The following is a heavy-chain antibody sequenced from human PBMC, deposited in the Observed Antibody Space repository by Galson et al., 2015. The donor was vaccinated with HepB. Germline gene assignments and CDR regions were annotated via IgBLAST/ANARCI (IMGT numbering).Heavy chain of an antibody. CDR2: FDPEDGET. J-gene: IGHJ6*02. D-gene: IGHD3-3*01. V-gene: IGHV1-24*01. Sequence: SVKASCKVSGYTLTELSMHWVRQAPGKGLEWMGGFDPEDGETIYAQKFQGRVTMTEDTSTDTAYMELSSLRSEDTAVYYCATRYYDFWSGYYTDYYYYGMDVWGQGTTVTVSS. CDR1: GYTLTELS. CDR3: ATRYYDFWSGYYTDYYYYGMDV.